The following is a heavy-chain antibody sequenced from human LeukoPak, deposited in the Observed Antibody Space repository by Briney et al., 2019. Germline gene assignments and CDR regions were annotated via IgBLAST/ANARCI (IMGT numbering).Heavy chain of an antibody. V-gene: IGHV3-23*01. J-gene: IGHJ4*02. CDR3: ARDPLYDILTGRGEGFDY. Sequence: GGSLRLSCAASGFTFSSYSMNWVRQAPGKGLEWVSGISGSGGSTYYADSVKGRFTISRDNSKNTLYLQMNSLRAEDTAVYYCARDPLYDILTGRGEGFDYWGQGTLVTVSS. D-gene: IGHD3-9*01. CDR2: ISGSGGST. CDR1: GFTFSSYS.